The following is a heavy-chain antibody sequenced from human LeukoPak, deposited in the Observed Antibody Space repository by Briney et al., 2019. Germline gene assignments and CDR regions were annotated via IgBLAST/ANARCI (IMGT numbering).Heavy chain of an antibody. CDR1: GGTFSSYA. D-gene: IGHD6-19*01. Sequence: SVKVSCKASGGTFSSYAISWVRQAPGQGLEWMGRIIPILGIANYAQKFQGRVTITADKSTSTAYMELSSLRSEDTAVYYCARAGAVAVFPYYYYGMDVWGQGTTVTVSS. J-gene: IGHJ6*02. CDR3: ARAGAVAVFPYYYYGMDV. V-gene: IGHV1-69*04. CDR2: IIPILGIA.